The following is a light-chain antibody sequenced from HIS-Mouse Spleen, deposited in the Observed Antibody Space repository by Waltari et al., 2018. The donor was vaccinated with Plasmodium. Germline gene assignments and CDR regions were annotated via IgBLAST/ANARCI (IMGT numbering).Light chain of an antibody. Sequence: SYELTQPPSVSVSPEQTARIPCSGDALPKKYAYWYQQKSGQAPVLVIYEDSKRPSGIPERFSGSSSGTMATLTISGAQVEDEADYYCYSTDSSGNHRVFGGGTKLTVL. CDR2: EDS. CDR1: ALPKKY. CDR3: YSTDSSGNHRV. V-gene: IGLV3-10*01. J-gene: IGLJ3*02.